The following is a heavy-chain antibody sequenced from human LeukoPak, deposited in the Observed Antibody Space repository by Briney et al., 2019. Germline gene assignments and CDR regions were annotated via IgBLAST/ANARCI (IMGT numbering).Heavy chain of an antibody. CDR3: ARDGYSGWGY. J-gene: IGHJ4*02. D-gene: IGHD5-12*01. CDR2: INTDGNNT. Sequence: GGSLRLSCAGSGFTFSNYWMYWVRQVPGKGLVWVSRINTDGNNTTYADSVKGRFTISRDSAKNTLYLQMNSLRAEDTAVYYCARDGYSGWGYWGQGSLVTVSS. CDR1: GFTFSNYW. V-gene: IGHV3-74*03.